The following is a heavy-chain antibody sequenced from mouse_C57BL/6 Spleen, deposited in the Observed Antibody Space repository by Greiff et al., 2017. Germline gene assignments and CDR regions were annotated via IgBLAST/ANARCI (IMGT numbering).Heavy chain of an antibody. J-gene: IGHJ2*01. Sequence: QVQLQQSGAELVRPGTSVKMSCKASGYTFTNYWIGWAKQRPGHGLEWIGDIYPGGGYTNYNEKFKGKATLTADKSSSTAYMQLSSLTSEDSAICDRARYSGGRYFDYGGQGTTLTVSS. CDR3: ARYSGGRYFDY. V-gene: IGHV1-63*01. CDR1: GYTFTNYW. D-gene: IGHD2-12*01. CDR2: IYPGGGYT.